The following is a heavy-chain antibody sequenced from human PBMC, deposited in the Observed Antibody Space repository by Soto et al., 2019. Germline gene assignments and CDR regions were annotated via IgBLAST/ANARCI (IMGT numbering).Heavy chain of an antibody. CDR3: ARFYDNSACPAF. D-gene: IGHD3-22*01. V-gene: IGHV3-33*01. Sequence: QVQLVESGGGVVQPGRSLRLSCAASGFSFRSYGMHWVRQAPGKGPEWVAVIWFDGGDKYYADSVKGRFTISRDNSKNTLDLQMNSLRAEDTAVYHCARFYDNSACPAFWGQGTLVTVSS. CDR1: GFSFRSYG. CDR2: IWFDGGDK. J-gene: IGHJ4*02.